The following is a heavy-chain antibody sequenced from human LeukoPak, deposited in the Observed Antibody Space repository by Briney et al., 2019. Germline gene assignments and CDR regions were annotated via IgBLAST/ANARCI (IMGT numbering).Heavy chain of an antibody. J-gene: IGHJ4*02. D-gene: IGHD6-19*01. CDR3: SRDAALVPGKNF. CDR2: ISYSGSTL. V-gene: IGHV3-11*04. Sequence: PGGSLILSCAASGFTFSDYYMSWIRQAPGKGLEWVSYISYSGSTLYYADSVEGRFTMSRDNANNSVYLEMNSLRAEDTAVYYCSRDAALVPGKNFWGQGTLVTVSS. CDR1: GFTFSDYY.